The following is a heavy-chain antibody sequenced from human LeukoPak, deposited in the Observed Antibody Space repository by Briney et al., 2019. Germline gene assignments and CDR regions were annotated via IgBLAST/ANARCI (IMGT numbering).Heavy chain of an antibody. CDR1: GGSFHTYY. CDR2: VYASGST. D-gene: IGHD2-15*01. J-gene: IGHJ4*02. CDR3: ARDPYCSGGSCYPFDY. Sequence: PSETLSLTCTVSGGSFHTYYWNWIRQPAGKALEWIGRVYASGSTDSNSSLKSRVTMSLDTSKNQFSLELRSVTAADTAVYFCARDPYCSGGSCYPFDYWGQGTLVTVSS. V-gene: IGHV4-4*07.